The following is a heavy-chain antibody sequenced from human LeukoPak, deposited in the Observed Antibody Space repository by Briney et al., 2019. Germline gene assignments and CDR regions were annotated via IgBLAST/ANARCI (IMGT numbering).Heavy chain of an antibody. Sequence: SETLSLTCAVYGGSFSGYCWSWIRQPPGKGLEWIGGVNHSGSTNYNPSLKSRVTISVDTSKNQFSLKLSSVTAADAAVYYCARRRDSSSLFYSYYYMDVWGKGTTVTVSS. D-gene: IGHD6-6*01. CDR2: VNHSGST. J-gene: IGHJ6*03. CDR3: ARRRDSSSLFYSYYYMDV. CDR1: GGSFSGYC. V-gene: IGHV4-34*01.